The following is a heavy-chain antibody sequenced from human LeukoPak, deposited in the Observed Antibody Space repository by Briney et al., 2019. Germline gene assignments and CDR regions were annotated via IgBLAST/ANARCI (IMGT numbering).Heavy chain of an antibody. CDR3: VREVRREGDQFDY. CDR2: ISSSGGTI. CDR1: GFRFSSYT. J-gene: IGHJ4*02. Sequence: GGSLRLSCAALGFRFSSYTMHWVRQAPGKGLEWVSYISSSGGTIHYSDSVKGRFTISRDNAKNSLYLQMNSLRAEDTAVYYCVREVRREGDQFDYWGQGTLVTVSS. D-gene: IGHD2-21*01. V-gene: IGHV3-48*03.